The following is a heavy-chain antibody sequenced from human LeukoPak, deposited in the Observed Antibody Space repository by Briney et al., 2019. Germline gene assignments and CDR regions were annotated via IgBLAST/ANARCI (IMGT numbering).Heavy chain of an antibody. CDR1: GFTFSNYA. D-gene: IGHD2-8*01. CDR2: ISASGGST. Sequence: GGSLRLSCAASGFTFSNYAMSWVRQAPGKGLEWVSGISASGGSTYYADSVKGRFAISRDNSKNTLYLQMNSLRAEDTAVYYCAKMVREFYTISYYFDYWGQGTLVTVSS. CDR3: AKMVREFYTISYYFDY. V-gene: IGHV3-23*01. J-gene: IGHJ4*02.